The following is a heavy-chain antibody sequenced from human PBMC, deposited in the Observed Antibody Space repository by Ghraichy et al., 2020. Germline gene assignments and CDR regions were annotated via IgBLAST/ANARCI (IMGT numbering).Heavy chain of an antibody. V-gene: IGHV4-39*01. J-gene: IGHJ3*02. D-gene: IGHD5-12*01. Sequence: SQTLSLTCTVSGGSISSSSYYWGWIRQPPGKGLEWIGSIYYSGSTYYNPSLKSRVTISVDTSKNQFSLKLSSLTAADTAVYYCARYSYSGYVDAFDIWGQGTMVTVSS. CDR3: ARYSYSGYVDAFDI. CDR1: GGSISSSSYY. CDR2: IYYSGST.